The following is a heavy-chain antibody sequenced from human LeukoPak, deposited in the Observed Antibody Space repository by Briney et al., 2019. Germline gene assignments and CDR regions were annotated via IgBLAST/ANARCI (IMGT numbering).Heavy chain of an antibody. CDR2: ISGSGGSA. V-gene: IGHV3-23*01. CDR1: GFIVSSNY. J-gene: IGHJ4*02. Sequence: GGSLRLSCAASGFIVSSNYMIWVRQAPGKGLEWVSAISGSGGSADYADSVKGRFTISRDNSKNTLYLQMNSLRAEDTAVYYCAKDRGYWGQGTLVTVSS. CDR3: AKDRGY.